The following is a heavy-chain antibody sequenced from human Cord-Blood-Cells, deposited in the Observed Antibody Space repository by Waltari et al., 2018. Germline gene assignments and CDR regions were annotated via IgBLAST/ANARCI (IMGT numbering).Heavy chain of an antibody. Sequence: QVQLQESGPGLVKPSQTLSLTCTVSGGSISSGSYYWSWIRQPAGKGLEWIGYIYTRGSTNYNPSLKSRVTISVDTSKNQFSLKLSCVTAADTAVYYCARGGRDANDAFDIWGQGTMVTVSS. J-gene: IGHJ3*02. CDR2: IYTRGST. V-gene: IGHV4-61*09. D-gene: IGHD3-16*01. CDR3: ARGGRDANDAFDI. CDR1: GGSISSGSYY.